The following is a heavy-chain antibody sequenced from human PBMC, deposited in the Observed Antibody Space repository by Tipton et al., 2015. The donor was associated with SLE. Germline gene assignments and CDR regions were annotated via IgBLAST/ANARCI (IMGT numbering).Heavy chain of an antibody. J-gene: IGHJ3*02. CDR3: AKGCPTGYCTGGLHDAFDI. CDR2: IRYDGSNK. CDR1: GFTFSRYG. V-gene: IGHV3-30*02. D-gene: IGHD2-8*02. Sequence: GSLRLSCAASGFTFSRYGMHWVRQAPGKGLEWVACIRYDGSNKYYADSVKGRFTISRDNSKNTLYLQMNSLRAEDTAVYYCAKGCPTGYCTGGLHDAFDIWGQGTMVTVSS.